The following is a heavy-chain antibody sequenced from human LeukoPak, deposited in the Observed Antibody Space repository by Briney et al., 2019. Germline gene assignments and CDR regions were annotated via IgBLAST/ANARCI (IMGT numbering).Heavy chain of an antibody. Sequence: GGSLRLSCAASGFTFSSYWMHWVRQAPGKGLVWVSRIYSDGSSTSYADSVKGRFTISRDNAKNTLYLQMNSLRAEDTAVYYCARGHYDILTGYPTFDYWGQGTLVTVSS. D-gene: IGHD3-9*01. J-gene: IGHJ4*02. V-gene: IGHV3-74*01. CDR2: IYSDGSST. CDR3: ARGHYDILTGYPTFDY. CDR1: GFTFSSYW.